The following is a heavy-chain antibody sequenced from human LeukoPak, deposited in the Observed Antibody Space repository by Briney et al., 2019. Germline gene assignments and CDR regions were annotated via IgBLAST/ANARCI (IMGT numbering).Heavy chain of an antibody. CDR1: GGSISSGGYY. Sequence: KASETLSLTCTVSGGSISSGGYYWNWIRQHPGKGLEWIGYICYSGSTCYNPSLQSRVTISVDTSKNQFSLKLRSVTAADTAVYYCASAYCTTTYCYIDYWGQGTLVTVSS. D-gene: IGHD2-2*02. J-gene: IGHJ4*02. CDR2: ICYSGST. V-gene: IGHV4-31*03. CDR3: ASAYCTTTYCYIDY.